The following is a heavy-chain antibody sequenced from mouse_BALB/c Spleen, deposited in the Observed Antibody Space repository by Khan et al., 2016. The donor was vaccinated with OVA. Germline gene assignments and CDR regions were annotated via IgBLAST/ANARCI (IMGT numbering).Heavy chain of an antibody. CDR1: DYTFTGYS. CDR3: ARDFHYYGSRGALDY. J-gene: IGHJ4*01. Sequence: QVQLQQPGAELARPGASVKMSCKASDYTFTGYSMHWIKQRPGQGLEWIGYISPSNAYTNYNQKFKDKATLTADKSSSTAYMQLSSLTSEDSAVXYCARDFHYYGSRGALDYWGQGTSVTVSS. V-gene: IGHV1-4*01. D-gene: IGHD1-1*01. CDR2: ISPSNAYT.